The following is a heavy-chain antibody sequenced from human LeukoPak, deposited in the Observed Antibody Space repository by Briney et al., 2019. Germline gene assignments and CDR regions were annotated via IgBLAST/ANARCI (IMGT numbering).Heavy chain of an antibody. CDR1: GYTFTSYG. Sequence: ASVKVSCKASGYTFTSYGISWVRQAPGQGLEWMGWISAYNGNTNYAQKLQGRVTMTTDTSTSTAHMELRSLRSDDTAVYYCARDRVPTDWGYCSGGSRPLGQRPLDPWGQGTLVTVSS. CDR3: ARDRVPTDWGYCSGGSRPLGQRPLDP. CDR2: ISAYNGNT. V-gene: IGHV1-18*01. D-gene: IGHD2-15*01. J-gene: IGHJ5*02.